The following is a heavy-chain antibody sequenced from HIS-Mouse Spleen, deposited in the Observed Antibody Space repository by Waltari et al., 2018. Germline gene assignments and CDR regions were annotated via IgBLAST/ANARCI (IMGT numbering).Heavy chain of an antibody. CDR3: ARDAPSSWYYYYYGMDV. V-gene: IGHV3-30-3*01. D-gene: IGHD6-13*01. J-gene: IGHJ6*02. CDR2: IAYDGSNK. CDR1: GFPFIGYS. Sequence: QVQLVESGGGVVQPGRSLSLPCAASGFPFIGYSIPWVRQAPGKGLEWVAVIAYDGSNKYYADSVKGRFTISRDNSKNTLYLQMNSLRAEDTAVYYCARDAPSSWYYYYYGMDVWGQGTTVTVSS.